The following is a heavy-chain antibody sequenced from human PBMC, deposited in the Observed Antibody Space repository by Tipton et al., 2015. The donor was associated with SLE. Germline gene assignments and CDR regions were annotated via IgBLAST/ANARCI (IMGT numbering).Heavy chain of an antibody. CDR2: INHSGST. CDR1: GGSISSHY. Sequence: GLVKPSETLSLTCTVSGGSISSHYWSWIRQPPGKGLEWIGEINHSGSTNYNPSLKSRVTISVDTSKNQFSLKLSSVTAADTAVYYCARELQPGYGMDVWGQGTTVTVSS. D-gene: IGHD4-11*01. J-gene: IGHJ6*02. CDR3: ARELQPGYGMDV. V-gene: IGHV4-59*11.